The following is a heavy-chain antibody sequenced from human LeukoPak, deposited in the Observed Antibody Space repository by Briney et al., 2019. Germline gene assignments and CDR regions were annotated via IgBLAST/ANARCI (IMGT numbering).Heavy chain of an antibody. J-gene: IGHJ4*02. CDR1: GFTFGKDA. CDR2: SRTKAYGGTA. D-gene: IGHD5-24*01. CDR3: TRGDGYNRRFDY. V-gene: IGHV3-49*04. Sequence: GGTLTLSCTGSGFTFGKDAMSWVRQAPAKGLEWVGFSRTKAYGGTAEYAESVKGRFTISRDDSKSIVYLQMNSLTTDDTAVYHCTRGDGYNRRFDYWGKGTLVTVSS.